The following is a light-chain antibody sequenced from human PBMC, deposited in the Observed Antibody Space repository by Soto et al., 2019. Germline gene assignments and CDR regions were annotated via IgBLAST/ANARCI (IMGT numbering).Light chain of an antibody. Sequence: EIVMTQSPVTLSVSPGERATLSCRASQSVGSNLAWYQQKPGQAPRLLIYGASTGATGIPARFSGSGSGTEFTLTISSLESEDFAVDYCQQYNNWPYTFGQGTKLEIK. CDR2: GAS. V-gene: IGKV3-15*01. CDR3: QQYNNWPYT. J-gene: IGKJ2*01. CDR1: QSVGSN.